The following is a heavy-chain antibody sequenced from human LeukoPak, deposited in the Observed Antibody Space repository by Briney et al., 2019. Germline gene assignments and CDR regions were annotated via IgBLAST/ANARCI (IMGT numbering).Heavy chain of an antibody. CDR3: ARHYLSDGILSTFDP. CDR2: IYYRGST. Sequence: SKTLSLTCTVSGGSISSSPYYWGWIRQPPGKGLEWIGTIYYRGSTYSNPSLNSRVTISIDTSKNQFSLRLRSVTAADTALYYCARHYLSDGILSTFDPWGQGTLVTVSS. D-gene: IGHD2-2*01. CDR1: GGSISSSPYY. V-gene: IGHV4-39*01. J-gene: IGHJ5*02.